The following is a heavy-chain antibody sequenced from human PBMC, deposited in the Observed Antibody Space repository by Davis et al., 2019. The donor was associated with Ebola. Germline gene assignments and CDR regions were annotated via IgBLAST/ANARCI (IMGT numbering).Heavy chain of an antibody. J-gene: IGHJ4*02. Sequence: ASVKVSCKASGYTFTSYGISWVRQAPGQGLEWMGWISAYNGNTNYAQKHQGRVTMTTDTSTSTAYMELRSLRSDDTAVYYCARDVVQYYYDSSGYSIRNKHFDYWGQGTLVTVSS. CDR2: ISAYNGNT. CDR1: GYTFTSYG. CDR3: ARDVVQYYYDSSGYSIRNKHFDY. V-gene: IGHV1-18*01. D-gene: IGHD3-22*01.